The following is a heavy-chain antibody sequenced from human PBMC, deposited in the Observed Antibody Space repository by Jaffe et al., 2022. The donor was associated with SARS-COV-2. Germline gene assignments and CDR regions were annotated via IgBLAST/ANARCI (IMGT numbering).Heavy chain of an antibody. J-gene: IGHJ6*02. V-gene: IGHV4-59*01. CDR1: GGSISSYY. Sequence: QVQLQESGPGLVKPSETLSLTCTVSGGSISSYYWSWIRQPPGKGLEWIGYIYYSGSTNYNPSLKSRVTISVDTSKNQFSLKLSSVTAADTAVYYCARGSTVTTPLVGWGQGTTVTVSS. D-gene: IGHD4-4*01. CDR3: ARGSTVTTPLVG. CDR2: IYYSGST.